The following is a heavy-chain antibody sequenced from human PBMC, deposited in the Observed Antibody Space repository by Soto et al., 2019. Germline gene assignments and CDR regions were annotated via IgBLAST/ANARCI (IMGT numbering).Heavy chain of an antibody. J-gene: IGHJ5*02. Sequence: QVQLQQSGPGQVKTSQTLSLTCAISGDSDSSNSAVWNWIRQSRTIGLKWLGRTYYRSIWQTEYAVSVKSQMTINPDASKNQFSLQLNSVTPEDTAMYYCARLVGNSWLDHWGQGTLVTVSS. CDR3: ARLVGNSWLDH. CDR1: GDSDSSNSAV. CDR2: TYYRSIWQT. V-gene: IGHV6-1*01. D-gene: IGHD6-6*01.